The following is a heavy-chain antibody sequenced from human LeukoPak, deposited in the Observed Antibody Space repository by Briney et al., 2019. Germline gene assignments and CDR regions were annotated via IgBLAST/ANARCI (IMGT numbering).Heavy chain of an antibody. V-gene: IGHV3-30-3*01. CDR3: ATTDRGGDYGDLAGFDY. CDR1: GFTFSSYA. D-gene: IGHD4-17*01. Sequence: PGGSLRLSCAASGFTFSSYAMHWVRQVPGKGLEWVAVISYDGSNKYYADSVKGRFTIPRDNSKNTLYLKMNSLRAEDTDEYYCATTDRGGDYGDLAGFDYWGQGTLVTVSS. J-gene: IGHJ4*02. CDR2: ISYDGSNK.